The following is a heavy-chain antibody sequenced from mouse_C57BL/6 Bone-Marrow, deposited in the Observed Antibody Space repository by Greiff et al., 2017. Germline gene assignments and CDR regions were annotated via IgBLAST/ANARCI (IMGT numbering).Heavy chain of an antibody. CDR3: ARRFPYYAFDY. V-gene: IGHV1-61*01. J-gene: IGHJ2*01. D-gene: IGHD1-2*01. CDR2: IYPSDSET. Sequence: QVQLQQPGAELVRPGSSVKLSCKASGYTFTSYWMDWVKQRPGQGLEWIGNIYPSDSETHYNQKFKDKATLTVDKSSSTAYMQLSSLTSEDSAVYDWARRFPYYAFDYWGQGTTLTVSS. CDR1: GYTFTSYW.